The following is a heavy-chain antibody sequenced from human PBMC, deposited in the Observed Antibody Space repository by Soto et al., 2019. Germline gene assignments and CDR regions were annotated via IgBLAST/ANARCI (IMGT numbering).Heavy chain of an antibody. V-gene: IGHV3-30*18. Sequence: QVQLVESGGGVVQPGRSLRLSCAASGFTFSSYGMHWVRQAPGKGLEWVAVISYDGSNKYYADSVKGRFTISRDNSKNTLYLQMNSLRAEDTAVYYCAKDQNSSGWWGDYYYRMDVWGQGTTVTVSS. CDR2: ISYDGSNK. D-gene: IGHD6-19*01. J-gene: IGHJ6*02. CDR1: GFTFSSYG. CDR3: AKDQNSSGWWGDYYYRMDV.